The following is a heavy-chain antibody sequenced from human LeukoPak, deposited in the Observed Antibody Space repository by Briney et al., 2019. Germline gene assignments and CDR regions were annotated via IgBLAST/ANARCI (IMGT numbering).Heavy chain of an antibody. Sequence: SETLSLTCTVSGGSISSYYWSWIRQPAGKGLEWIGRIYTSGRTHYNPSLKSRVTISLDKSKNQFSLKLSSVTAADTAVYFCAREQYNDSSGRILWGQGTLVTVSS. V-gene: IGHV4-4*07. J-gene: IGHJ4*02. CDR3: AREQYNDSSGRIL. D-gene: IGHD3-22*01. CDR1: GGSISSYY. CDR2: IYTSGRT.